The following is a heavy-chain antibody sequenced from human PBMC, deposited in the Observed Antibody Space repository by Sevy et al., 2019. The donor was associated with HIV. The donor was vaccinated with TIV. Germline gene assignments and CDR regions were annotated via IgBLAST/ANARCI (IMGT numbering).Heavy chain of an antibody. J-gene: IGHJ4*02. CDR1: GGSISKIGNY. CDR3: AKIYDY. V-gene: IGHV4-39*01. D-gene: IGHD3-3*01. CDR2: IFHTGKT. Sequence: SETLSLTCSVSGGSISKIGNYWGWVRQPPGERLDWIGDIFHTGKTNYNPSLKSRVTISLDTSKNQFSLKLSSVTAADTAFYYCAKIYDYWGPGALVTVSS.